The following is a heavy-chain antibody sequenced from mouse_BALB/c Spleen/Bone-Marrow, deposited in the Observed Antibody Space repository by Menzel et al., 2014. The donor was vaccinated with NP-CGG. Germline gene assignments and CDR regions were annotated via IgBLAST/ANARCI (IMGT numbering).Heavy chain of an antibody. V-gene: IGHV1-4*01. Sequence: LVESGAELARPGASVKMSCRASGYTFTTYTIHWVRQRPGQGLEWIGYINPSSGYTNYIQKFKDKATLTADKSSSTAYMQLSSPTSEDSAAYYCARRDDGYVFFDYWGQGTTLTVSS. CDR1: GYTFTTYT. J-gene: IGHJ2*01. D-gene: IGHD2-3*01. CDR3: ARRDDGYVFFDY. CDR2: INPSSGYT.